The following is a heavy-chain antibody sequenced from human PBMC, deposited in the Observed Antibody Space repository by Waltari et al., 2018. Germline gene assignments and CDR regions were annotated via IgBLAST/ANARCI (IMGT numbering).Heavy chain of an antibody. J-gene: IGHJ4*02. V-gene: IGHV3-7*01. D-gene: IGHD6-19*01. Sequence: EVQLVESGGGLVKPGGSLRLSCAASGLSLSGVRVTWGRQAPGKGLEWVANIKQDGSEEYYVDSVKGRFTISKDNAKNSLYLQMNSLRAEDTAVYFCARERRGQSGWYYFDFWGQGSLVTVSS. CDR3: ARERRGQSGWYYFDF. CDR1: GLSLSGVR. CDR2: IKQDGSEE.